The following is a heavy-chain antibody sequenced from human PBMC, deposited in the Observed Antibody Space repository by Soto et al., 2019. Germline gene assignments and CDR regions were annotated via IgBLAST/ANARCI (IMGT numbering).Heavy chain of an antibody. CDR2: ISGYNGNT. V-gene: IGHV1-18*01. Sequence: DSVKVSCKTCGYTFSNYGINLVRQAPGQGLEWMGWISGYNGNTNYAQTVQGRVTMTTDTSTGTVYMELRSLKSDDTAIYYCSRFIMVGGWFDPNYYHGTDVCGQGTTVTVSS. D-gene: IGHD6-19*01. CDR1: GYTFSNYG. CDR3: SRFIMVGGWFDPNYYHGTDV. J-gene: IGHJ6*02.